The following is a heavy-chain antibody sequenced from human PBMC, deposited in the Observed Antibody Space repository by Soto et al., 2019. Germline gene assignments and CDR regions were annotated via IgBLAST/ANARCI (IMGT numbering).Heavy chain of an antibody. CDR1: GFTFSSYG. CDR3: AKDRRYCSGGSCYSGFRSGPDQ. V-gene: IGHV3-30*18. J-gene: IGHJ4*02. Sequence: CRGLSCAASGFTFSSYGMHWVRQAPGRGPVWVAVISYDRSNIYYADSVKGRFTISRDNSKNTLCLQMNSLRAEDTAVYYCAKDRRYCSGGSCYSGFRSGPDQWGQGTRVSVSS. D-gene: IGHD2-15*01. CDR2: ISYDRSNI.